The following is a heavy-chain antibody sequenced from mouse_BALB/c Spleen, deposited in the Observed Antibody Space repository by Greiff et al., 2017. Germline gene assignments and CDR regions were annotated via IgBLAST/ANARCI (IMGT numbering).Heavy chain of an antibody. D-gene: IGHD1-2*01. CDR3: ARDPITTGAY. V-gene: IGHV5-4*02. Sequence: DVKLVESGGGLVKPGGSLKLSCAASGFTFSDYYMYWVRQTPEKRLEWVATISDGGSYTYYPDSVKGRFTISRDNAKNNLYLQMSSLKSEDTAMYYCARDPITTGAYWGQGTLVTVSA. J-gene: IGHJ3*01. CDR1: GFTFSDYY. CDR2: ISDGGSYT.